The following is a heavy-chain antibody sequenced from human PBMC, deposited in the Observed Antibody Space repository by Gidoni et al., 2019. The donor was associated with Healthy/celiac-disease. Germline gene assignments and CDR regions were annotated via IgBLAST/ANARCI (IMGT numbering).Heavy chain of an antibody. CDR2: FDPEDGET. J-gene: IGHJ5*02. V-gene: IGHV1-24*01. CDR3: ATGSSSSWYGGVGFDP. D-gene: IGHD6-13*01. Sequence: QVQLVQSGAEVKKPGASVKVSCKVSGYTLTELSMHWVRQAPGKGLEWLGGFDPEDGETIYAQKFQGRVTMTEDTSTDTAYMELSSLRSEDTAVYYCATGSSSSWYGGVGFDPWGQGTLVTVSS. CDR1: GYTLTELS.